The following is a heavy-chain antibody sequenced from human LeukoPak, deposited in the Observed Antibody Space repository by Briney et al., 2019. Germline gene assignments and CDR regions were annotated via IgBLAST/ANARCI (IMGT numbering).Heavy chain of an antibody. CDR3: ASDGPYCSGGSCYRGFDY. CDR2: IYYSGST. V-gene: IGHV4-39*07. D-gene: IGHD2-15*01. CDR1: GGSISSSSYY. Sequence: SETLSLTCTVSGGSISSSSYYWGWIRQPPGKGLEWIGSIYYSGSTYYDPSLKSRVTISVDTSKNQFSLKLSSVTAADTAVYYCASDGPYCSGGSCYRGFDYWGQGTLVTVSS. J-gene: IGHJ4*02.